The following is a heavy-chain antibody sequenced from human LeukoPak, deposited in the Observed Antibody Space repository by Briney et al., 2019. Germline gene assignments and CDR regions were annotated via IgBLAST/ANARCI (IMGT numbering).Heavy chain of an antibody. D-gene: IGHD2-21*02. CDR2: ISAYNGNT. Sequence: ASVKASCKASGYTFTSYYMHWVRQAPGQGLEWMGWISAYNGNTNYAQKLQGRVTMTTDTSTSTAYMELRSLRSDDTAVYYCARDFDDGYCGGDCYLSTDYWGQGTLVTVSS. CDR1: GYTFTSYY. CDR3: ARDFDDGYCGGDCYLSTDY. J-gene: IGHJ4*02. V-gene: IGHV1-18*04.